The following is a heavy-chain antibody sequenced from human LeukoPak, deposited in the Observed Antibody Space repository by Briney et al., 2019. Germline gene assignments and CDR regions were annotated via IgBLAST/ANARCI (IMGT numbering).Heavy chain of an antibody. CDR1: GFTFSSYA. J-gene: IGHJ4*02. CDR2: ISGSGGST. CDR3: ARHRGQWELLDY. V-gene: IGHV3-23*01. Sequence: PGGSLRLSCAASGFTFSSYAMSWVRQAPGKGLEWVSAISGSGGSTYYADSVKGRSTISRDNSKNTLYLQMNSLRAEDTAVYYCARHRGQWELLDYWGQGTLVTVSA. D-gene: IGHD1-26*01.